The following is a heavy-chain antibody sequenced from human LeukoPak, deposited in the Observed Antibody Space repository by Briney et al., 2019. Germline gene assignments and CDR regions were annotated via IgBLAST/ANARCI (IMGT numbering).Heavy chain of an antibody. Sequence: SETLSLTCTVSGGSISSSSYYWGWIRQPPGKGLEWIGSMYYSGSTYYNPSLKSRVTISVDTSKNQFSLKLSSVTAADTAVYYCARRVTYFDYWGQGTLVTVSS. CDR3: ARRVTYFDY. D-gene: IGHD2-21*02. J-gene: IGHJ4*02. CDR1: GGSISSSSYY. CDR2: MYYSGST. V-gene: IGHV4-39*01.